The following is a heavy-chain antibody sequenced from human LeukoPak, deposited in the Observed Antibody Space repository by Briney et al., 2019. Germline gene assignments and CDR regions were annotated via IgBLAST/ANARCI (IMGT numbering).Heavy chain of an antibody. V-gene: IGHV1-18*04. Sequence: ASVKVSCKASGYTFTSYGISWVRQAPGQGLEWMGWISAYNGNTNYAQKLQGRVTMTTDTSTSTAYMELRSLRSDDTAVYYCARDVSSPESNWFDPWGQGTLVTVSS. CDR2: ISAYNGNT. J-gene: IGHJ5*02. CDR3: ARDVSSPESNWFDP. CDR1: GYTFTSYG. D-gene: IGHD5/OR15-5a*01.